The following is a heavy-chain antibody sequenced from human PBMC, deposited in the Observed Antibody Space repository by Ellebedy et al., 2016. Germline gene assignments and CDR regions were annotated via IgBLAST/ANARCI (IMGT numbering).Heavy chain of an antibody. Sequence: SETLPLTCTVSGGSISSGGYYWSWIRQHPGKGLEWIGYIYYSGSTNYNPSLKSRVTISVDTSKNQFSLKLSSVTAADTAVYYCAREGYYDSSGYHDAFDIWGQGTMVTVSS. CDR2: IYYSGST. J-gene: IGHJ3*02. V-gene: IGHV4-61*08. CDR3: AREGYYDSSGYHDAFDI. D-gene: IGHD3-22*01. CDR1: GGSISSGGYY.